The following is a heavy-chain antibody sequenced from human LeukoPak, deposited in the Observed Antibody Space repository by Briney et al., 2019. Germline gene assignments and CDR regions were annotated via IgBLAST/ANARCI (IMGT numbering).Heavy chain of an antibody. CDR2: ISWNSGSI. CDR1: GFTFDDYA. V-gene: IGHV3-9*01. CDR3: AKDMGVVGNDAFDI. D-gene: IGHD1-26*01. J-gene: IGHJ3*02. Sequence: GGSLRLSCAASGFTFDDYAMHWVRQAPGKGLEWVSGISWNSGSIGYADSVKGRFTISSDNAKNSLYLQMNSLRAEDTALYYCAKDMGVVGNDAFDIWGQGTMVTVSS.